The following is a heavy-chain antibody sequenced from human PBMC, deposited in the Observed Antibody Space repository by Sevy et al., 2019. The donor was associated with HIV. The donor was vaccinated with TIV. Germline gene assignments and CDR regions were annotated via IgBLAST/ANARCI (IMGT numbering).Heavy chain of an antibody. CDR3: ARKYDSSGYFDY. J-gene: IGHJ4*02. Sequence: GGSLRLSCAASGFTFSSFSMNWVRQAPGKGLEWVSGISGTGGSGDKTNYADSVKGRFTISRDDSKNSLYLQLNSLRAEDTAIYYCARKYDSSGYFDYWGQGTLVTVSS. D-gene: IGHD3-22*01. V-gene: IGHV3-23*01. CDR1: GFTFSSFS. CDR2: ISGTGGSGDKT.